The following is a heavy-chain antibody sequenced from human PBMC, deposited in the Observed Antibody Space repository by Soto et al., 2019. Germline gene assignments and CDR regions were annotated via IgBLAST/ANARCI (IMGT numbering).Heavy chain of an antibody. CDR3: ARDYSSSWYGGDY. J-gene: IGHJ4*02. CDR1: GFTFSSYA. D-gene: IGHD6-13*01. Sequence: GGSLRLSCAASGFTFSSYAMHWVRQAPGKGLEWVAVISYDGSNKYYADSVKGRFTISRDNSKNTLYLQMNSLRAEDTAVYYCARDYSSSWYGGDYWGQGTLVTVSS. CDR2: ISYDGSNK. V-gene: IGHV3-30-3*01.